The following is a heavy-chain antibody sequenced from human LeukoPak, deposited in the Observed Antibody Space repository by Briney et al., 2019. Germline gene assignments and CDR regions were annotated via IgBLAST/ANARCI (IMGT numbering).Heavy chain of an antibody. Sequence: GSVKVSCKASGYTVTNYYINWVRQATGQGPEWMGWMNPKSGNTGDAQKFQGRVTMTRNTSISTAYMELSSLRSDDTAVYYCARDQDIVVVVAALRQREMGGFDPWGQGTLVTVSS. J-gene: IGHJ5*02. CDR2: MNPKSGNT. CDR1: GYTVTNYY. D-gene: IGHD2-15*01. V-gene: IGHV1-8*01. CDR3: ARDQDIVVVVAALRQREMGGFDP.